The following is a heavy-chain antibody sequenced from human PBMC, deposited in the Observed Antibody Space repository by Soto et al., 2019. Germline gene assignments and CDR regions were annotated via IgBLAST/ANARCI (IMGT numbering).Heavy chain of an antibody. V-gene: IGHV4-39*01. CDR2: IYYSGST. J-gene: IGHJ5*02. CDR1: GGSISSSSYY. CDR3: ARPSGSHDFFEWFDP. Sequence: PSETLSLTCTVSGGSISSSSYYWGWIRQPPGKGLEWIGSIYYSGSTYYNPSLKSRVTISVDTSKNQFSLKLSSVTAADTAVYYCARPSGSHDFFEWFDPWGQGTLVTVSS. D-gene: IGHD2-21*02.